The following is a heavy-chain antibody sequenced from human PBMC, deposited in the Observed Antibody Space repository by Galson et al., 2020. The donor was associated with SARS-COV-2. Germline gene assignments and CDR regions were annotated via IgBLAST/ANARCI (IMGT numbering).Heavy chain of an antibody. J-gene: IGHJ6*02. Sequence: GGSLRLSCAASGFTFSSYAMHWVRQAPGKGLEWVAVISYDGSNKYYADSVKGRFTISRDNSKNTLYLQMNSLRAEDTAVYYCARDYYDSRGYSYGMDVWGQGTTVTVSS. CDR3: ARDYYDSRGYSYGMDV. V-gene: IGHV3-30*04. CDR2: ISYDGSNK. CDR1: GFTFSSYA. D-gene: IGHD3-22*01.